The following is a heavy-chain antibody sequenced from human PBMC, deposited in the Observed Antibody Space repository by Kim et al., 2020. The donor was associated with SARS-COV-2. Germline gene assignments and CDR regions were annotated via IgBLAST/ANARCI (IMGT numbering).Heavy chain of an antibody. V-gene: IGHV3-30*18. CDR1: GFTFSSYG. J-gene: IGHJ6*02. CDR2: ISYDGSNK. CDR3: AKDHNLGYSGSYYDAHNPHDNYGMDV. D-gene: IGHD1-26*01. Sequence: GGSLRLSCAASGFTFSSYGMHWVRQAPGKGLEWVAVISYDGSNKYYADSVKGRFTISRDNSKNTLYLQMNSLRAEDTAVYYCAKDHNLGYSGSYYDAHNPHDNYGMDVWGQGTPVTVSS.